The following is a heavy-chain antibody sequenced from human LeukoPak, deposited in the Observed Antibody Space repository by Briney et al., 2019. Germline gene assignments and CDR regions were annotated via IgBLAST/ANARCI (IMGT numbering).Heavy chain of an antibody. CDR3: AKEVYYYDSSGQFDY. CDR2: ISGSGGST. V-gene: IGHV3-23*01. CDR1: GFTFSGYA. J-gene: IGHJ4*02. D-gene: IGHD3-22*01. Sequence: GGSLRLSCAASGFTFSGYAMSWVRQAPGKGLEWVSAISGSGGSTYYADSVKGRFTISRDNSKNTLYLQMNSLRAADTAVYYCAKEVYYYDSSGQFDYWGQGTLVTVSS.